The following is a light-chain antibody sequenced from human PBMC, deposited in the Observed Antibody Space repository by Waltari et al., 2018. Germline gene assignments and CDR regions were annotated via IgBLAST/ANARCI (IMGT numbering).Light chain of an antibody. CDR2: AAS. CDR1: QTSSRY. J-gene: IGKJ1*01. Sequence: DIQMTQSPSSLSASVGDRVTINCRASQTSSRYLNWYQQKPGKAPNLLIYAASSLQSGVPSRFSGSGSGRDFTLIITSLQPEDFATYYCQQSYSFTRTFGQGTKVEIK. V-gene: IGKV1-39*01. CDR3: QQSYSFTRT.